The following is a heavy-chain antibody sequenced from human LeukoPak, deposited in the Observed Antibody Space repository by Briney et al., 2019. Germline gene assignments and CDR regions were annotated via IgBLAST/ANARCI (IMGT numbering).Heavy chain of an antibody. CDR3: GRDLIGTAASWDC. J-gene: IGHJ4*02. V-gene: IGHV3-33*01. CDR2: IWSDGSNA. Sequence: PGRSLRLSCTASGFTFSTYGMHWVRQAPGKGLEWVAVIWSDGSNANSADSVTGRFTISRDNSKNTLYLQMNSLRVEDTAVYYCGRDLIGTAASWDCWGQGTLVTVSS. CDR1: GFTFSTYG. D-gene: IGHD6-25*01.